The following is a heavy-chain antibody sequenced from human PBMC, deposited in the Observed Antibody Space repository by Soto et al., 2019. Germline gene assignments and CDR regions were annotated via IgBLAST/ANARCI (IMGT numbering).Heavy chain of an antibody. J-gene: IGHJ5*02. V-gene: IGHV1-3*01. CDR2: INAGNGNT. CDR3: ARDYLPRGYYTGVS. Sequence: ASVKVSCKASGYTFTSYDMHWVRQSPGQRLEWMGWINAGNGNTKYSQKFQGRVTITRDTSASTAYMELSSLRSEDTAVYYCARDYLPRGYYTGVSWGQGPMVTVSS. CDR1: GYTFTSYD. D-gene: IGHD3-3*01.